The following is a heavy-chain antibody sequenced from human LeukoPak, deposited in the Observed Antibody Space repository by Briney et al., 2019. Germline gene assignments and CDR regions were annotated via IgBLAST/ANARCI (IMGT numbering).Heavy chain of an antibody. V-gene: IGHV3-23*01. CDR3: AKWDYDSSGYYPFDY. CDR1: GFTFSSYE. Sequence: PGGSLRLSCAASGFTFSSYEMNWVRQAPGKGLEWVSAISGSGGSTYYADSVKGRFTISRDNSKNTLYLQMNSLRAEDTAVYYCAKWDYDSSGYYPFDYWGQGTLVTVSS. D-gene: IGHD3-22*01. J-gene: IGHJ4*02. CDR2: ISGSGGST.